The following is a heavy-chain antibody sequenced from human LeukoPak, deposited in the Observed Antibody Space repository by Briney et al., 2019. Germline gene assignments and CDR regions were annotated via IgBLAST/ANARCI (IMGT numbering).Heavy chain of an antibody. CDR3: ARDLWVGGWYGLDV. CDR1: GYTFTSYD. CDR2: INTNTGNP. Sequence: GASVKVSCKASGYTFTSYDINWVRQAPGQGLEWMGWINTNTGNPSYAQGFTGRFVFSLDSSVSTAYLQISSLKAEDTAVYYCARDLWVGGWYGLDVWGKGTTVTISS. J-gene: IGHJ6*04. D-gene: IGHD6-19*01. V-gene: IGHV7-4-1*02.